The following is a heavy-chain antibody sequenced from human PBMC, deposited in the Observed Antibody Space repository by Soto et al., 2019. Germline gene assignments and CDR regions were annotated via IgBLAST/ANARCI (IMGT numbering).Heavy chain of an antibody. D-gene: IGHD3-10*01. CDR2: MSYDGNTK. CDR1: GFIFSNYV. CDR3: AREVLWSRYFDY. J-gene: IGHJ4*02. Sequence: VQRVESGGGVVPPGRSLRLSCAASGFIFSNYVMYWVRQAPGKGLEWVAFMSYDGNTKSYADSVKGRFTISRDNSQNTLYLQMNSLRPEDTGVYYCAREVLWSRYFDYWGQGPLVTVSS. V-gene: IGHV3-30-3*01.